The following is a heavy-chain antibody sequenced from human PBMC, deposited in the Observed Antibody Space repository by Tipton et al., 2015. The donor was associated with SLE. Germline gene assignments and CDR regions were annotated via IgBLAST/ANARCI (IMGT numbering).Heavy chain of an antibody. CDR2: IYSSGST. J-gene: IGHJ4*02. D-gene: IGHD5-24*01. CDR3: ARKELSTMRDY. Sequence: TLSLTCTVSGGSINSDDYHWSWIRQPAGAGLEWIGRIYSSGSTNYNPSLKSRVTISVDTSKNQFSLNLSSVSAADTAVYYCARKELSTMRDYWGQGTLVTVSS. V-gene: IGHV4-61*02. CDR1: GGSINSDDYH.